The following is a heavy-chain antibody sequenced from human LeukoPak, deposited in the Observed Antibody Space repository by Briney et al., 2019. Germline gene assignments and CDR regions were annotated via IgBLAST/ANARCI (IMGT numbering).Heavy chain of an antibody. J-gene: IGHJ4*02. CDR2: IYYSGST. CDR1: GGSITSSSYY. D-gene: IGHD2-21*01. Sequence: SETLSLTCTVSGGSITSSSYYWGWTRQSPGKGLEWIGDIYYSGSTYYNPSLKSRVTISVDTSKNQFSLKLNSVTAADTAVYYCASYWGAGDVIYYFDYWGQGTLVTVSS. V-gene: IGHV4-39*01. CDR3: ASYWGAGDVIYYFDY.